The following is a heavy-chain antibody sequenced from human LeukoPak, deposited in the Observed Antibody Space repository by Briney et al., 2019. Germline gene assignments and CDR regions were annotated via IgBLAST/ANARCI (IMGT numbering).Heavy chain of an antibody. CDR1: GGSISTSSYY. D-gene: IGHD4-23*01. V-gene: IGHV4-39*07. CDR2: IYYSGST. CDR3: AKDRHHGGNGDY. Sequence: SETLSLTCTVSGGSISTSSYYWGWIRQPPGKGLECIGNIYYSGSTYYNPSLKSRVTISVDTSKNQFSLKLSSVTAADTAVYYCAKDRHHGGNGDYWGQGTLVTVSS. J-gene: IGHJ4*02.